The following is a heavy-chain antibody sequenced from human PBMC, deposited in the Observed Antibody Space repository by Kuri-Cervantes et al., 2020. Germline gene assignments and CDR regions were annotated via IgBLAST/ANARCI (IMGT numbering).Heavy chain of an antibody. V-gene: IGHV1-2*02. D-gene: IGHD4-17*01. CDR2: INPNSGGT. CDR3: ASTVTTFYGMDV. J-gene: IGHJ6*02. CDR1: GYTFTGYY. Sequence: ASVKVSCKASGYTFTGYYMHWVRQAPGQGLGWMGWINPNSGGTNYAQKFQGRVTMTRDMSISTAYMELSRLRSDDTAVYYCASTVTTFYGMDVWGQGTTVTVSS.